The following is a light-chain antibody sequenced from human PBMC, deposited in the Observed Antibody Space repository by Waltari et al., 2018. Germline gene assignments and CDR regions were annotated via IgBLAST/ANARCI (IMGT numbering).Light chain of an antibody. J-gene: IGLJ3*02. CDR2: VNSDGRH. Sequence: LVLTQSPSAFASLGASVKLTCTLSSGYSSNVIAWLQQQPGKGPRYLMKVNSDGRHRKGDDIPDRFSASKSGTECQLTISSLQSEDEADYFCQTGGHGTWVFGGGTKLTVL. V-gene: IGLV4-69*01. CDR3: QTGGHGTWV. CDR1: SGYSSNV.